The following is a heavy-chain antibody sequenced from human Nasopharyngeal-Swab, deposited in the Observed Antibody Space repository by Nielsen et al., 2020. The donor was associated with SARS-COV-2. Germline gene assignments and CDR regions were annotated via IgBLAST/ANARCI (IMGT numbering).Heavy chain of an antibody. CDR1: GGSISSGGYY. V-gene: IGHV4-31*03. J-gene: IGHJ3*02. Sequence: SETLSLTCTVSGGSISSGGYYWCWIRQHPGKGLEWIGYIYYSGSTYYNPSLKSRVTISVDTSKNQFSLKLSSVTAADTAVYYCARARITMIVVVDAFDIWGQGTMVTVSS. CDR2: IYYSGST. D-gene: IGHD3-22*01. CDR3: ARARITMIVVVDAFDI.